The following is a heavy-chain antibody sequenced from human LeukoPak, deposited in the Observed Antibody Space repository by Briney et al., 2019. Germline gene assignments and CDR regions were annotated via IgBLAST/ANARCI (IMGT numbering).Heavy chain of an antibody. V-gene: IGHV3-74*01. Sequence: GGSLRLSCAASGFTFSSYWMNWVRQAPGKGLVWVSRIASDGSSTTYADSVKGRFSISRDNAKNTLYLQMNSLRVEDTAVYFCARGGGLDVWGQGATVTVSS. CDR3: ARGGGLDV. CDR2: IASDGSST. CDR1: GFTFSSYW. J-gene: IGHJ6*02. D-gene: IGHD3-16*01.